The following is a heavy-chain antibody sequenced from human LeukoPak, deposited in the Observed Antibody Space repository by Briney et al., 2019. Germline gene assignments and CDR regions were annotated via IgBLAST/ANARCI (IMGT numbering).Heavy chain of an antibody. Sequence: GGSLRLSCAASGLTFDDYGMSWVRQAPGKGLEWVSGINWNGGSTGYADPVSGRSTISNDNAKNSLYLQMNSLAAEATALYYFARDTGFEFEFDPWGQGTLVTVSS. CDR2: INWNGGST. D-gene: IGHD3-10*01. CDR3: ARDTGFEFEFDP. J-gene: IGHJ5*02. CDR1: GLTFDDYG. V-gene: IGHV3-20*04.